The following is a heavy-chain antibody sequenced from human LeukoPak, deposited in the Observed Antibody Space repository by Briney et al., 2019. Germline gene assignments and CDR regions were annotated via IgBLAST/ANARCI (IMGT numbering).Heavy chain of an antibody. CDR3: ASWGHIVVVTAPEDGMDV. J-gene: IGHJ6*02. CDR1: GYTFTSYA. CDR2: INAGNGNT. Sequence: GASVKVSCKASGYTFTSYATHWVRQAPGQRLEWMGWINAGNGNTKYSQKFQGRVTITRDTSASTAYMELSSLRSEDTAVYYCASWGHIVVVTAPEDGMDVWGQGTTVTVSS. V-gene: IGHV1-3*01. D-gene: IGHD2-21*02.